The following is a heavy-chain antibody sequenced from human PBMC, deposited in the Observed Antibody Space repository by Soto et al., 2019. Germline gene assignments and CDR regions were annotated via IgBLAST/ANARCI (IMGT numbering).Heavy chain of an antibody. D-gene: IGHD3-9*01. J-gene: IGHJ6*02. CDR2: INPNSGGT. CDR3: ARGKLRYFDWLFSRYYYYGMDV. CDR1: GYTFTGYY. V-gene: IGHV1-2*04. Sequence: GASVKVSCKASGYTFTGYYMHWVRQAPGQGLEWMGWINPNSGGTNYAQKFQGWVTMTRDTSISTAYMELSRLRSDDTAVYYCARGKLRYFDWLFSRYYYYGMDVWGQGTTVTVSS.